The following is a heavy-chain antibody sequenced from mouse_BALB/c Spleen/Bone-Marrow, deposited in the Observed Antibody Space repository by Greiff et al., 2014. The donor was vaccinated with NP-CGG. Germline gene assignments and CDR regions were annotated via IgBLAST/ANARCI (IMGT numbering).Heavy chain of an antibody. CDR3: ASYHYGSSSFAY. Sequence: EVQLQQSGAELVKPGASVKLSCTASGFNIKDTYVHWVKQRPEQGLEWIGRIDPANGNTKYDPKFQGKATITADTSSNTAYLQLSSLTSEDTAVYYCASYHYGSSSFAYWGQGTLVTVSA. D-gene: IGHD1-1*01. V-gene: IGHV14-3*02. J-gene: IGHJ3*01. CDR2: IDPANGNT. CDR1: GFNIKDTY.